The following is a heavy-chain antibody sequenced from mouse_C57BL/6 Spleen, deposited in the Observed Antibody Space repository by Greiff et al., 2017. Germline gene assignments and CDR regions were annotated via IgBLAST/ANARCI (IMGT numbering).Heavy chain of an antibody. J-gene: IGHJ2*01. CDR2: IDPENGDT. Sequence: EVQLQQSGAELVRPGASVKLSCTASGFNITDDYMHWVKQRPEQGLEWIGWIDPENGDTDYASKFQGKATITADTSSNTAYMQLSSLTSEDAAGDYCTKITTEVENWGQGTTLTVSS. D-gene: IGHD1-1*01. CDR1: GFNITDDY. V-gene: IGHV14-4*01. CDR3: TKITTEVEN.